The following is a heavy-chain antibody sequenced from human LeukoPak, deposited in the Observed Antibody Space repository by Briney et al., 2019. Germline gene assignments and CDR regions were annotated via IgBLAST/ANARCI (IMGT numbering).Heavy chain of an antibody. D-gene: IGHD3-10*02. Sequence: ASVKVSCKASGYTFTGQYLHWVRQAPGQGLEWMGWINPNSGGTNYAQKFQGRVTMTRDTSTGTAYMELSRLRSDDTAMYYCARDVLTTFGYFSAADDFWGQGTLVTVSS. V-gene: IGHV1-2*02. CDR2: INPNSGGT. J-gene: IGHJ4*02. CDR3: ARDVLTTFGYFSAADDF. CDR1: GYTFTGQY.